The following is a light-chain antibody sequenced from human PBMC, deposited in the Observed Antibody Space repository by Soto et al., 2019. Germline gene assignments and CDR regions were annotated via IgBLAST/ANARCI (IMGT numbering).Light chain of an antibody. CDR2: GAS. V-gene: IGKV3-15*01. CDR1: KSVSSN. CDR3: QQYNNWPGT. Sequence: EIVMTQSPATLSVSPGERATLSCRASKSVSSNLAWYQQNPGQAPRLLIYGASTRATGIPARFSGIWSGTEFTLTISSLQSEDFAVYYCQQYNNWPGTFGQGTRLEIK. J-gene: IGKJ5*01.